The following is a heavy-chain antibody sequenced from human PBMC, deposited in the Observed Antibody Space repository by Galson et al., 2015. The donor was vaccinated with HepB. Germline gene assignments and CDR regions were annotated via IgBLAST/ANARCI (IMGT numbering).Heavy chain of an antibody. V-gene: IGHV1-18*04. J-gene: IGHJ4*02. CDR1: GYTFSTYG. CDR3: ARDSPSGSYFLLD. D-gene: IGHD1-26*01. CDR2: ISVYNGNT. Sequence: SVKVSCKASGYTFSTYGISWVRQAPGQGLEWMGWISVYNGNTNYAQKFQGRVTMTTDTSTSTAYMELRSLRSDDAAVYYCARDSPSGSYFLLDWGQGTLVTVSS.